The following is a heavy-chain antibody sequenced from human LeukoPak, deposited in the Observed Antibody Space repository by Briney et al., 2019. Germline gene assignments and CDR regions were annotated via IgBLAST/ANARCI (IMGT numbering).Heavy chain of an antibody. CDR3: ARTPEGTSSSRYLFQDY. D-gene: IGHD6-13*01. CDR1: GFTFSSYS. J-gene: IGHJ4*02. V-gene: IGHV3-21*01. Sequence: PGGSLRLSCAASGFTFSSYSMNWVRQAPGKGLEWVSSISSSSSYIYYADSVKGRFTISRDNAKNSLYLQMNSLRAEDTAVYYCARTPEGTSSSRYLFQDYWGQGTLVTVSS. CDR2: ISSSSSYI.